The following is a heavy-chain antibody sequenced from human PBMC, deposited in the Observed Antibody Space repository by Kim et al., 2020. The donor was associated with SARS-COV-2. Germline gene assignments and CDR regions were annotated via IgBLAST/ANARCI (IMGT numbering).Heavy chain of an antibody. Sequence: YNPSLKSRVTSSVDTSKKQFSLKLSSVTAADTAVYYCARGGRYSVYYFDYWGQGTLVTVSS. D-gene: IGHD5-18*01. J-gene: IGHJ4*02. CDR3: ARGGRYSVYYFDY. V-gene: IGHV4-59*09.